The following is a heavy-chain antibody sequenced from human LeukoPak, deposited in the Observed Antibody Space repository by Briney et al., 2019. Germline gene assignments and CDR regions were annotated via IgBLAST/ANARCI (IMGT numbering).Heavy chain of an antibody. CDR3: ARGELYGSGKTDH. CDR1: GFRFSSYA. J-gene: IGHJ4*02. Sequence: GGSLRLSCAASGFRFSSYAMSWVRQAPGKGLEWVSAISGSGVSTYYADSVKGRFTVSRDNAKKMLYLQMNSLRGEDTAVYYCARGELYGSGKTDHWGQGTLVTVSS. D-gene: IGHD3-10*01. CDR2: ISGSGVST. V-gene: IGHV3-23*01.